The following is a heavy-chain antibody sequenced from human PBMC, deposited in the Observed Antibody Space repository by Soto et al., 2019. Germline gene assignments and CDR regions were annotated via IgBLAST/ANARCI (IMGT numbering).Heavy chain of an antibody. J-gene: IGHJ5*02. CDR1: DASRNIHH. D-gene: IGHD6-13*01. Sequence: PFVTMSLTCTFADASRNIHHWSWLRQHAGKGLEWIGHIHSSGSTNYNPSLKSRVTMSVDTSKNQFSLRLMSLTAADTAVYYCARDQGVAAAGITWFDPWGQGSLVTVSS. CDR3: ARDQGVAAAGITWFDP. V-gene: IGHV4-4*07. CDR2: IHSSGST.